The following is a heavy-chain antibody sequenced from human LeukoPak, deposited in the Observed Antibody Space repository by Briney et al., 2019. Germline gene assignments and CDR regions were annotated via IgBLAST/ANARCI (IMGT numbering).Heavy chain of an antibody. CDR3: ARLQGVAVPGAPGHNWFDP. CDR2: IYHSGST. D-gene: IGHD2-2*01. CDR1: GGSFSGYY. J-gene: IGHJ5*02. V-gene: IGHV4-34*01. Sequence: PSETLSLTCAVYGGSFSGYYWNWIRQPPGKGLEWIGEIYHSGSTNYNPSLKSRVTMSVDTSKNQFSLKLRSVTAADTAVYYCARLQGVAVPGAPGHNWFDPWGQGTLVTVSS.